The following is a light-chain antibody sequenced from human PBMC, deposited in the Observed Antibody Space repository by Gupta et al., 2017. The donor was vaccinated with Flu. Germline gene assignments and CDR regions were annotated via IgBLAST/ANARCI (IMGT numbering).Light chain of an antibody. Sequence: DIVMTQSQDSLAVSLGERATINCKSSQSVLYNSNNKNYLAWYQQKPGQPPNLLLYWASTRESGVPDRFSGSGSGTDFTLTISSLQAEDVAVYYCQQYYSTPHSFGQGTKLEIK. J-gene: IGKJ2*03. CDR1: QSVLYNSNNKNY. CDR3: QQYYSTPHS. CDR2: WAS. V-gene: IGKV4-1*01.